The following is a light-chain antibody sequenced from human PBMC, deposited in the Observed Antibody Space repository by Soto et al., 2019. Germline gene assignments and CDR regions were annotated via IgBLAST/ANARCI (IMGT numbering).Light chain of an antibody. J-gene: IGKJ1*01. CDR3: QKYNSAPWT. CDR2: AAS. Sequence: DIQMTQSPSSLSASVGDRVTITCRASQAISNSLAWYQQKPGKVPKLLIYAASTLQSGVPSRFSGSGSGTDFTLTISSLQPEDVATYYCQKYNSAPWTFGPGTKVEIK. CDR1: QAISNS. V-gene: IGKV1-27*01.